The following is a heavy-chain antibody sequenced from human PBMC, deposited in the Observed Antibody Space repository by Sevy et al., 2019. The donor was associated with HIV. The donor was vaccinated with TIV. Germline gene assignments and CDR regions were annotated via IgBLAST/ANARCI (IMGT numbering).Heavy chain of an antibody. CDR2: ISYDGSNK. CDR1: GFTFSSYG. V-gene: IGHV3-30*18. Sequence: GGSLRLSCAASGFTFSSYGMHWVRQAPGKGLEWVAVISYDGSNKYYADPVKGRFTISRDNSKNTLYLQMNSLRAEDTAVYYCAKGEDTAMGKIFDYWGQGTLVTVSS. D-gene: IGHD5-18*01. CDR3: AKGEDTAMGKIFDY. J-gene: IGHJ4*02.